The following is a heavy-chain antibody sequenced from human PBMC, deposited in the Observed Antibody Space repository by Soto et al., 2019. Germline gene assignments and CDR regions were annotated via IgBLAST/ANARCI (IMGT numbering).Heavy chain of an antibody. J-gene: IGHJ4*02. CDR2: IYSGGST. CDR3: ARDPLSGSYSY. V-gene: IGHV3-66*01. D-gene: IGHD1-26*01. CDR1: GFTVSSNY. Sequence: GGSLRLSCAASGFTVSSNYMNWVRQAPGKGLEWVSVIYSGGSTYYADSVKGRFTISRDNSKNTLYLQMNSLRAEDTAVYYCARDPLSGSYSYWGQGTLVTVSS.